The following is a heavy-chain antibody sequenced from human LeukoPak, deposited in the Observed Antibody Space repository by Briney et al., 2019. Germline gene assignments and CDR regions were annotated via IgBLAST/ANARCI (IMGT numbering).Heavy chain of an antibody. J-gene: IGHJ4*02. CDR3: ARGTIFGVVTAIDY. Sequence: GGSLRLSCAASGFTFSSYAMHWVRQDPGKWLEWVAVISYDGSNKYYADSVKGRFTISRDNSKNTLYLQMNSLSAEDTAVYYCARGTIFGVVTAIDYWGQGTLVTVSS. D-gene: IGHD3-3*01. CDR1: GFTFSSYA. CDR2: ISYDGSNK. V-gene: IGHV3-30-3*01.